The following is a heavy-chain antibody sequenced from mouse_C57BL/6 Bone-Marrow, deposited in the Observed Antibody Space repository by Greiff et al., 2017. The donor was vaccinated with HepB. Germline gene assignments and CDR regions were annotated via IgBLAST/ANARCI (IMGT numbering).Heavy chain of an antibody. CDR1: GFTFSNYW. CDR2: IRLKSDNYAT. V-gene: IGHV6-3*01. Sequence: EVQGVESGGGLVQPGGSMKLSCVASGFTFSNYWMNWVRQSPEKGLEWVAQIRLKSDNYATHYAESVKGRFTISRDDSKSSVYLQMNNLRAEDTGIYYCTGEELFAYWGQGTLVTVSA. J-gene: IGHJ3*01. CDR3: TGEELFAY.